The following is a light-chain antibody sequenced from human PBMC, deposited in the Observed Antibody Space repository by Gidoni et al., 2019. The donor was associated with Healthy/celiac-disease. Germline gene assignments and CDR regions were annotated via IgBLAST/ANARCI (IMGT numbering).Light chain of an antibody. CDR2: DVS. V-gene: IGLV2-14*01. CDR1: SSDVGGYNY. Sequence: QSALTQPASVSGSPGQSITISCTGTSSDVGGYNYVSWYQQHPGNAPKLMIYDVSNRPSGVSTRFSGSKSGNTASLTISGLQAEDEADYYCSSYTSSSTPVFGGGTKLTVL. CDR3: SSYTSSSTPV. J-gene: IGLJ2*01.